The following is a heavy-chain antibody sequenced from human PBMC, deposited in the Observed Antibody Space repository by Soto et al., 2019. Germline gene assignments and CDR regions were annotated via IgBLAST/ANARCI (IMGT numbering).Heavy chain of an antibody. V-gene: IGHV1-3*01. Sequence: VSVKVACKASGYTFTRYAIHWVSQAPGQRLEWMGWINAGNGNTKYSQKFQGRVTITRDTSTSTAYMELSSLRAEDTAVYYCARLTTYYYGSGSYYNFDYWGQGTLVTVSS. J-gene: IGHJ4*02. CDR1: GYTFTRYA. CDR2: INAGNGNT. CDR3: ARLTTYYYGSGSYYNFDY. D-gene: IGHD3-10*01.